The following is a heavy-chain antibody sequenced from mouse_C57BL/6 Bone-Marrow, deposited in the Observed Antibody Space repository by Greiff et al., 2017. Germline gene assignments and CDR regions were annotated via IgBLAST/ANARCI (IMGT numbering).Heavy chain of an antibody. CDR2: IHPNSGST. J-gene: IGHJ4*01. CDR1: GYTFTSYW. CDR3: AREEILTGTSHYYAMDY. V-gene: IGHV1-64*01. D-gene: IGHD4-1*01. Sequence: QVQLKQPGAELVKPGASVKLSCKASGYTFTSYWMHWVKQRPGQGLEWIGMIHPNSGSTNYNEKFKSKATLTVDKSSSTAYMQLSSLTSEDSAVYYCAREEILTGTSHYYAMDYWGQGTSVTVSS.